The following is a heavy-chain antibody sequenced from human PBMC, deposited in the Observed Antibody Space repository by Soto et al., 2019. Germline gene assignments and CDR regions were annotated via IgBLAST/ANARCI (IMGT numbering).Heavy chain of an antibody. CDR2: ISYDGSNK. Sequence: PGGSLRLSCAASGFTFSSYAMHWVRHAPGKGLEWVAVISYDGSNKYYADSVKGRFTISRDNSKNTLYLQMNSLRAEDTAVYYCARDLPPYSGSYLGYWGQGTLVTVSS. CDR3: ARDLPPYSGSYLGY. V-gene: IGHV3-30-3*01. J-gene: IGHJ4*02. CDR1: GFTFSSYA. D-gene: IGHD1-26*01.